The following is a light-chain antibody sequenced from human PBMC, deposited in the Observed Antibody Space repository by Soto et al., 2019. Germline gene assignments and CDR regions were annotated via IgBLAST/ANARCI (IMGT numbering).Light chain of an antibody. CDR1: QSVSTN. Sequence: EIVMTQSPATLSVSPGERATLSCRASQSVSTNLAWYQQKPGQAPRLFIYDASTRATGLPARFSGSGSGTEFTLTISSLQSEDFGVYYCHQYNNWPITFGQGTRLEI. CDR2: DAS. V-gene: IGKV3-15*01. J-gene: IGKJ5*01. CDR3: HQYNNWPIT.